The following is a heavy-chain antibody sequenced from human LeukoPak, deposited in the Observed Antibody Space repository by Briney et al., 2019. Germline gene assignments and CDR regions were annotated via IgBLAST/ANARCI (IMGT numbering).Heavy chain of an antibody. J-gene: IGHJ4*02. Sequence: GGSLRLSCAASGFPFITYEMYWVRQAPGKGLEWVSYISSSGSTIYYADSVKGRFTISRDNAKNSLYLQMNSLRAEDTAVYYCARDVGEDYGDYGGDYWGQGTLVTVSS. D-gene: IGHD4-17*01. CDR3: ARDVGEDYGDYGGDY. CDR1: GFPFITYE. CDR2: ISSSGSTI. V-gene: IGHV3-48*03.